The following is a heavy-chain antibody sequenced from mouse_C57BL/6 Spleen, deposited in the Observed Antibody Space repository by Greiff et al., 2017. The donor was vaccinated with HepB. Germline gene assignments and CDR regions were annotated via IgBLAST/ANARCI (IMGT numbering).Heavy chain of an antibody. D-gene: IGHD3-2*02. CDR1: GYTFTSYG. CDR2: IYPRSGNT. Sequence: QVQLQQSGAELARPGASVKLSCKASGYTFTSYGISWVKQRPGQGLEWIGEIYPRSGNTYYNEKFKGKATLTADKSSSTAYMELRSLTSEDSAVYFCAGTAQVYFDYWGQGTTLTVSS. CDR3: AGTAQVYFDY. J-gene: IGHJ2*01. V-gene: IGHV1-81*01.